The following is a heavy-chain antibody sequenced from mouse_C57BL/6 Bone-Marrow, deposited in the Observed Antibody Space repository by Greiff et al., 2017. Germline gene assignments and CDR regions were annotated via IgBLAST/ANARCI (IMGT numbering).Heavy chain of an antibody. J-gene: IGHJ3*01. CDR3: ARGGLRRFAY. Sequence: QVQLKESGPGLVQPSQSLSFTCTVSGFSLTSYGVHWVRQSPGKGLEWLGVLWSGGSTDYNAAFISRLSISKDNSKSQVFFKMNSLQADDTAIYYCARGGLRRFAYWGQGTLGTVSA. CDR2: LWSGGST. CDR1: GFSLTSYG. V-gene: IGHV2-2*01. D-gene: IGHD2-4*01.